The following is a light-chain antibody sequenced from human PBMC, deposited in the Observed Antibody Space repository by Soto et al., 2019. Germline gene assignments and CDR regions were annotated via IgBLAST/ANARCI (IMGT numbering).Light chain of an antibody. Sequence: DIQMTQSPSSLSASVGDRVTITCRASQSISSYLNWYQQKPGKAPKLLIYAASSLQSGVTSRFRGSGSERDFTLTISSLEPEDFATYYCQQSDISPCTFGGGTKVDIK. V-gene: IGKV1-39*01. CDR3: QQSDISPCT. CDR2: AAS. J-gene: IGKJ4*02. CDR1: QSISSY.